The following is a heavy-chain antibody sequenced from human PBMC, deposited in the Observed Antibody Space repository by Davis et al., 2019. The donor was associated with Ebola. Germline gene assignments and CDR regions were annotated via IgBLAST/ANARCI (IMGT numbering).Heavy chain of an antibody. CDR2: IFSNDEK. J-gene: IGHJ6*04. CDR3: ARIPSSGWYAGYGMDV. Sequence: SGPTLVKPTQTLTLTCTFSGFSLTTHGVGVAWIRQPPGKALEWLAHIFSNDEKSYSTSLKSRLTISKDTSKSQVVLTMTNMDPVDTATYYCARIPSSGWYAGYGMDVWGKGTTVTVSS. CDR1: GFSLTTHGVG. V-gene: IGHV2-26*01. D-gene: IGHD6-19*01.